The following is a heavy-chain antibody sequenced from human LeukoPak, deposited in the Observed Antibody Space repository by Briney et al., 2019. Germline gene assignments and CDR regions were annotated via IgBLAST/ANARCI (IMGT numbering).Heavy chain of an antibody. CDR1: GYTFTSYA. Sequence: GASVKVSCKASGYTFTSYAMHWVRQAPGQRLEWMGWINAGNGNTKYSQEFQGRVTITRDTSASTAYMELSSLRSEDMAVYYCARDTASGYTGESYFDYWGQGTLVTVSS. CDR3: ARDTASGYTGESYFDY. V-gene: IGHV1-3*03. D-gene: IGHD3-10*01. J-gene: IGHJ4*02. CDR2: INAGNGNT.